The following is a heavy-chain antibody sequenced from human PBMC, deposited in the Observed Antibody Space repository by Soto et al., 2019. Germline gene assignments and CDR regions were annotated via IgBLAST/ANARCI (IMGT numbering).Heavy chain of an antibody. CDR1: GGSFSGYY. CDR3: ARVSSPSPASILCWWALDY. V-gene: IGHV4-34*01. Sequence: QVQLQQWGAGLLKPSETLSLTCAVYGGSFSGYYWSWIRQPPGKGLEWIGEINHSGSTNYNPSLKSRVTISVDTAKNQFSLKLSSVTAADTAVYYCARVSSPSPASILCWWALDYWGQGTLVTVSS. CDR2: INHSGST. D-gene: IGHD2-21*01. J-gene: IGHJ4*02.